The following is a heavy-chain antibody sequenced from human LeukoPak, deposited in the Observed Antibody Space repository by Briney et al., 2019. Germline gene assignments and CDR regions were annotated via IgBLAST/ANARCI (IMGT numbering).Heavy chain of an antibody. J-gene: IGHJ5*02. Sequence: SETLSLTCTVSGGSISSYYWGWIRQPPGKGLEWIGNMYHSGSSYYNPSLKSRVTISIDTSKNQFSLKLTSVTAADTAVYYCARLAATWFDPWGQGTLVTVSS. V-gene: IGHV4-59*08. D-gene: IGHD6-13*01. CDR3: ARLAATWFDP. CDR1: GGSISSYY. CDR2: MYHSGSS.